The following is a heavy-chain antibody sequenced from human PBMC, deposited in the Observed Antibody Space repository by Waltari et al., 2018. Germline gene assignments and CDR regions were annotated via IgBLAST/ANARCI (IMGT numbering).Heavy chain of an antibody. D-gene: IGHD3-10*01. CDR1: GASISSYH. J-gene: IGHJ4*02. CDR3: ARGLPSGSFDY. V-gene: IGHV4-4*07. Sequence: QVQLQESGPGLVKPSETLSLTCTVSGASISSYHWRWIRQPAGKGLEWIGRLYTSGNTNYNPSLQRRVTMSVDTYKDQFSLKLSSVTAADTAVYYCARGLPSGSFDYWGQGTLVTVSS. CDR2: LYTSGNT.